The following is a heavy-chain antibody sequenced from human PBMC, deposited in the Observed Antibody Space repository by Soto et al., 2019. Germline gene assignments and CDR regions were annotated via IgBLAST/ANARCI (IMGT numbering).Heavy chain of an antibody. Sequence: QVQLQESGPGLVKPSQTLSLTCTVSGDSISSANNYWSWIRQPPGKVLEWLGYIFYGGSSYYNPSLRGRLAMSVDTSKNQISLRLTSVTAAETAIYYCARDSSLVRGVVISWGQGTLVTVSS. D-gene: IGHD3-10*01. CDR2: IFYGGSS. V-gene: IGHV4-30-4*01. CDR3: ARDSSLVRGVVIS. J-gene: IGHJ5*02. CDR1: GDSISSANNY.